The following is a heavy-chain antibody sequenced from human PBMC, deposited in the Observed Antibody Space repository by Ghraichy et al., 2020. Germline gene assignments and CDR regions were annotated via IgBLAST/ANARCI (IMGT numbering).Heavy chain of an antibody. CDR3: ARAHITFGGVIATYGKDV. CDR2: IYYSGST. Sequence: SETLSLTCTVSGGSISSGGYYWSWIRQHPGNGLEWIGYIYYSGSTYYNPSLKSRVTISVDTSKNQFSLKLSSVTPSDTAVYYCARAHITFGGVIATYGKDVWGQGNTVTVSS. CDR1: GGSISSGGYY. J-gene: IGHJ6*02. D-gene: IGHD3-16*02. V-gene: IGHV4-31*03.